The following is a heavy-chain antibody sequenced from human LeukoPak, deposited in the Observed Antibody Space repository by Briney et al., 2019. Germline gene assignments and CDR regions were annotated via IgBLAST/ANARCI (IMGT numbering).Heavy chain of an antibody. D-gene: IGHD4-23*01. Sequence: PSETLSLTRTVSGGSISSGGDYWSWIRQHPGKGLEWIGYISYSGTTYYSPSLQSRITISLDTSKNQFSLELSSVTAADTAVYYCARAAWRGSNSRDAFDIWGLGTVVTVSS. CDR3: ARAAWRGSNSRDAFDI. CDR1: GGSISSGGDY. J-gene: IGHJ3*02. CDR2: ISYSGTT. V-gene: IGHV4-31*03.